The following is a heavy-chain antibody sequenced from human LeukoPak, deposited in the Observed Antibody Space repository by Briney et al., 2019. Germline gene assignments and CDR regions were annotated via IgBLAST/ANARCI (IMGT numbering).Heavy chain of an antibody. V-gene: IGHV4-34*01. CDR1: GGSFSGYY. D-gene: IGHD3-10*01. CDR3: ARATYYGSGSSDY. J-gene: IGHJ4*02. CDR2: INHSGST. Sequence: SETLSLTCAVYGGSFSGYYWSWIRQPPGKGLEWIGEINHSGSTSYNPSLKSRVTISVDTSKNQFSLKLSSVTAADTAVYYCARATYYGSGSSDYWGQGTLVTVSS.